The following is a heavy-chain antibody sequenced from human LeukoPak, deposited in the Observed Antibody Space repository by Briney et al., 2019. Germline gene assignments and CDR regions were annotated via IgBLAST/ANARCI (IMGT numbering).Heavy chain of an antibody. J-gene: IGHJ4*02. CDR3: ATPSGLINSYGRFDY. Sequence: SQTLSLTCTVSGGSISSGGYYWSWIRQHPGKGLEWIGYIYYSGSTYYNPSLKSRVTISVDTSKNQFSLKLSSVTAADTAVYYCATPSGLINSYGRFDYWGQGTLVTVSS. CDR2: IYYSGST. D-gene: IGHD5-18*01. CDR1: GGSISSGGYY. V-gene: IGHV4-31*03.